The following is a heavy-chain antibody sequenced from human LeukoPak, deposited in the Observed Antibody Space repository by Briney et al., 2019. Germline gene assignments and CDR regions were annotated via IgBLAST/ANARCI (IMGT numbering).Heavy chain of an antibody. CDR1: VGSISSYY. V-gene: IGHV4-59*08. Sequence: SETLSLTCTVSVGSISSYYWSWIRQPPGKGLEGIWYIYYSGSTNYNPSLKSRVTISVDTSKNQFSLKLSSVTAADTDVYYCARQGYGAYEILDYWGQGALVTVSS. CDR3: ARQGYGAYEILDY. D-gene: IGHD3-9*01. J-gene: IGHJ4*02. CDR2: IYYSGST.